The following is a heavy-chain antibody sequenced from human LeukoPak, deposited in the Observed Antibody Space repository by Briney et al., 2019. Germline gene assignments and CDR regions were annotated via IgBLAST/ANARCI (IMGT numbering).Heavy chain of an antibody. Sequence: PGGSLRLSCAASGFTFSSYGMHWVRQAPGKGLEWVAFIRYDGSNKYYGDSVKGRFTISRDNSKNTLYLQMNSLRAEDTAVYYCAKETTLATEPCYFDYWGQGTLVTVSS. CDR3: AKETTLATEPCYFDY. J-gene: IGHJ4*02. CDR1: GFTFSSYG. D-gene: IGHD1-26*01. V-gene: IGHV3-30*02. CDR2: IRYDGSNK.